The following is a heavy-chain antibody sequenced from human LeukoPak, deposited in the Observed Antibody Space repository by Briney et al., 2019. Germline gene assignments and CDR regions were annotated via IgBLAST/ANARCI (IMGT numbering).Heavy chain of an antibody. V-gene: IGHV4-39*07. J-gene: IGHJ3*02. CDR2: IYYSGST. D-gene: IGHD2/OR15-2a*01. Sequence: SETLSLTCTVSGGSISSSTYYWGWIRQPPGKGLEWIGSIYYSGSTYSNPSLKSRVTISVDTSKNQFSLKLSSVTAADTAVYYCARLSVHYAFDIWGQGTMVTVSS. CDR3: ARLSVHYAFDI. CDR1: GGSISSSTYY.